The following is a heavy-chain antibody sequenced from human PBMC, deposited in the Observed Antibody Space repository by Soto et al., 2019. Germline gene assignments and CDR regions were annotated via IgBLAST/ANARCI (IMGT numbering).Heavy chain of an antibody. D-gene: IGHD5-18*01. CDR3: ARGDTAMVAFEY. Sequence: QLQLQESGSGLVKPSQTLSLTCAVSGGSISSGGYSWSWIRQPPGKGLEWIGYIYHSGSTYYNPSLKSRVTISVDRSKHQFALKLSSVTAADTAVYDFARGDTAMVAFEYWGQGNLVTVSS. CDR2: IYHSGST. J-gene: IGHJ4*02. CDR1: GGSISSGGYS. V-gene: IGHV4-30-2*01.